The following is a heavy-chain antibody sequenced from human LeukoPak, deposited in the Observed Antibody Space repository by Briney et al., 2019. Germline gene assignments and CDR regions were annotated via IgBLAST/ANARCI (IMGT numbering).Heavy chain of an antibody. J-gene: IGHJ3*02. V-gene: IGHV1-18*01. Sequence: GASVKVSCKASGYTFTSYGISWVRQAPGQGLEWMGWISAYNGNTNYAQKLQGRVTMTTDTSTSTAYMELRSLRSDDTAVYYCARDGSTHLRPIDAFDIWGQGTMVTVSS. CDR1: GYTFTSYG. CDR2: ISAYNGNT. D-gene: IGHD1-26*01. CDR3: ARDGSTHLRPIDAFDI.